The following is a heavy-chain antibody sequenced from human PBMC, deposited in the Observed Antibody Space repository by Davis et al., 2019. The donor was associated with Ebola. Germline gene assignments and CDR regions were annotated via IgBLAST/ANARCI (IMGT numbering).Heavy chain of an antibody. J-gene: IGHJ5*02. Sequence: AASVKVSCKASGYTFTSYDINWVRQATGQGLEWMGWMYPNSGNTGYAQMFQGRVTMTRNTSITTAYMELSNLRSEDTAVYYCTRSETSSGWFDPWGQGTPVTVSS. CDR3: TRSETSSGWFDP. CDR1: GYTFTSYD. D-gene: IGHD6-25*01. V-gene: IGHV1-8*01. CDR2: MYPNSGNT.